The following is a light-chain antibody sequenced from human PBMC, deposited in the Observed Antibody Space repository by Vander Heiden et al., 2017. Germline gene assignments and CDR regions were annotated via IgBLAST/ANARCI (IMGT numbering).Light chain of an antibody. V-gene: IGLV3-1*01. CDR3: QAWDTSTAWKV. CDR2: QDN. Sequence: SWALSQLPSVSVSPGQTSSISGSGDKLGNNYACWYQQKPGQSPLLVIYQDNKRPSGIPERFSGSNSGNTATLTISGTQAMDEADYYCQAWDTSTAWKVFGGGTKLTVL. J-gene: IGLJ2*01. CDR1: KLGNNY.